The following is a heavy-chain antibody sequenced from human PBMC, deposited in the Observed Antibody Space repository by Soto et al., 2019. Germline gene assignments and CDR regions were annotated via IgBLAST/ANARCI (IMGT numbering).Heavy chain of an antibody. J-gene: IGHJ6*02. Sequence: QVQLVQSGAEVKKPGASVKVSCKASGYSFTDYYMHWVRQAPGQGPEWLGWINPSTGVTHFAQKFQGRVTMTRDTSISTAYMELSRLTSDDTAVYYCVRSPGDFRYGMDVWGQGTTVTVSS. CDR1: GYSFTDYY. CDR3: VRSPGDFRYGMDV. D-gene: IGHD2-21*02. V-gene: IGHV1-2*02. CDR2: INPSTGVT.